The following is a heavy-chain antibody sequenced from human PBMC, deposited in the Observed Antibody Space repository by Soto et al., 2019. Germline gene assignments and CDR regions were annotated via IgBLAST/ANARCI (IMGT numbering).Heavy chain of an antibody. CDR3: ASTYYYGSGAGGDAFDI. Sequence: QVQLVESGGGVVQPGRSLRLSCAASGFTFSSYGMHWVRQAPGKGLEWVAVIWYDGSNKYYADSVKGRFTISRDNSKNTLYLQMNSLRAKDTAVYYCASTYYYGSGAGGDAFDIWGHGTMVTVAT. V-gene: IGHV3-33*01. CDR2: IWYDGSNK. J-gene: IGHJ3*02. D-gene: IGHD3-10*01. CDR1: GFTFSSYG.